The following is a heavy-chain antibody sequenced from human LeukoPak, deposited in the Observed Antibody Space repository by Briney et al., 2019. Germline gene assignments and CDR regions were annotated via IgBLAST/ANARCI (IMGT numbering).Heavy chain of an antibody. CDR1: GYSISNNFY. Sequence: SETLSLTCTVSGYSISNNFYWAWIRQSPGKGLEWIVSINHSWSTYYNPSLKSRVTISVDTSKNQFSLKLSSVTAADTAVYYCASSRRVPGVSIGYFDSWGQGTLVTVSS. V-gene: IGHV4-38-2*02. CDR2: INHSWST. CDR3: ASSRRVPGVSIGYFDS. D-gene: IGHD3-10*01. J-gene: IGHJ4*02.